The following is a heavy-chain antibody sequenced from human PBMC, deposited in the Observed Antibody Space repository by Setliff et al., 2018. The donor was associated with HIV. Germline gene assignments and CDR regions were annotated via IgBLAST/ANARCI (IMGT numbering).Heavy chain of an antibody. D-gene: IGHD2-8*01. Sequence: GESLRLSCAASGFTFSSYGMHWVRQAPGKGLEWVAFILHDGSDKDCSDSVKGRFTISRDNSKNTLYLQMNSLRTEDTAVYYCTKSLYTSRWSPLDYWGQGTLVTVSS. CDR1: GFTFSSYG. CDR2: ILHDGSDK. J-gene: IGHJ4*02. CDR3: TKSLYTSRWSPLDY. V-gene: IGHV3-30*02.